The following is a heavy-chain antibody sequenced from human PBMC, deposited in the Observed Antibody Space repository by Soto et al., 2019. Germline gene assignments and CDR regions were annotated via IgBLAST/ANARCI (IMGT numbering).Heavy chain of an antibody. D-gene: IGHD6-6*01. V-gene: IGHV4-34*01. J-gene: IGHJ4*02. CDR3: ARAPKVSGSAQTRPDF. CDR2: ISPSGTT. Sequence: SETLSLTCAVYSGSLSGYYWSWIRQPPGKGLEWIGEISPSGTTNYSPSPKSRVSISVDTSKNQFSLNLTSLTAADTAVYYCARAPKVSGSAQTRPDFWGQGSLVTVS. CDR1: SGSLSGYY.